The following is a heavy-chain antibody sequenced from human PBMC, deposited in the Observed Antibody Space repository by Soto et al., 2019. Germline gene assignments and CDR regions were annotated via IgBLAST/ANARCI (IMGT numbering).Heavy chain of an antibody. CDR3: ARPRGGYGGNVDYFDY. J-gene: IGHJ4*02. CDR2: IYYSGST. Sequence: QLQLQESGPGLVKPSETLSLTCTVSGGSISSSSYYWGWIRQPPGKGLEWIGSIYYSGSTYYNPSLKSRVTISVDTSKNQFALKLSSVTAADTAVYYCARPRGGYGGNVDYFDYWGQGTLVTVSS. CDR1: GGSISSSSYY. D-gene: IGHD4-17*01. V-gene: IGHV4-39*01.